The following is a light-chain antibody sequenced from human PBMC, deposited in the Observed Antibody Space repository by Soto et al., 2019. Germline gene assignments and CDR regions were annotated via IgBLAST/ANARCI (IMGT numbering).Light chain of an antibody. J-gene: IGLJ2*01. V-gene: IGLV1-47*01. CDR2: RNN. CDR3: AAWDDSLSGPV. CDR1: SSNIGSNY. Sequence: QSMLTQPPSASGTPGQRVTISCSGSSSNIGSNYVYWYQQLPGTAPKLLIYRNNQRPSGVPDRFSGSKSGTSASLAISGLRSEDEADYHCAAWDDSLSGPVFGGGTKLTVL.